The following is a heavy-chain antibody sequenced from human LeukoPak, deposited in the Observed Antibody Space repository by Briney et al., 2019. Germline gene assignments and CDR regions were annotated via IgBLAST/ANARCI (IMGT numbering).Heavy chain of an antibody. Sequence: SETLSLTCAVYGGSFTSYYWSWIRQPPGKGLEWIGEISHTGHTNYNPSLKSSVRMSVVTYKNQLSLILTSVTAADTAVYYCARGPYSSDAGYWGQGTLVTVSS. CDR3: ARGPYSSDAGY. V-gene: IGHV4-34*01. CDR1: GGSFTSYY. D-gene: IGHD6-25*01. J-gene: IGHJ4*02. CDR2: ISHTGHT.